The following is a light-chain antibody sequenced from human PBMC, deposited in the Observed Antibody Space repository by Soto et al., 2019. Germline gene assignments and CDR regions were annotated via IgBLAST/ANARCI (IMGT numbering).Light chain of an antibody. CDR2: KAS. CDR1: QSISTW. Sequence: DIQMTQSPSTLSASVGDRVTITCRASQSISTWLTWYQQKPGKAPKLLIYKASSLESGVPSRFSGSASGTEFTLAISSLQAEDVAVYYCQQYYSTPYFGPGTKVDIK. V-gene: IGKV1-5*03. CDR3: QQYYSTPY. J-gene: IGKJ3*01.